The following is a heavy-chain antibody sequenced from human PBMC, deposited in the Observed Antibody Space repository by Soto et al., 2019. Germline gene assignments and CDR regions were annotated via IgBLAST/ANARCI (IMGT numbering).Heavy chain of an antibody. J-gene: IGHJ4*02. CDR1: GFTFHIYP. CDR3: ARRGERWLPEDY. CDR2: ISRGAEDT. Sequence: EVQLLESGGGLVQPGGSLRLSCAASGFTFHIYPMTWVRQTPGKGLEWVSTISRGAEDTQYADSVKGRFTLTRDDSKKTLYLQLNGLRAEDTAVYYCARRGERWLPEDYWGQGTLVTVSS. V-gene: IGHV3-23*01. D-gene: IGHD6-19*01.